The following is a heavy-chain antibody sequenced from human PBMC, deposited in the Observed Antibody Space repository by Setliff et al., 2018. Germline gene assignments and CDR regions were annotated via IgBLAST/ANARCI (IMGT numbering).Heavy chain of an antibody. V-gene: IGHV1-69*10. CDR2: IIPILGIA. CDR1: GGTFSSYA. Sequence: ASVKVSCKASGGTFSSYAISWVRQAPGQGLEWMGGIIPILGIANYAQKFQGRVTITADKSTSTAYMELSSLRSEDTAVYYCARWATVTTENAFDIWGQGTMVTVSS. J-gene: IGHJ3*02. D-gene: IGHD4-17*01. CDR3: ARWATVTTENAFDI.